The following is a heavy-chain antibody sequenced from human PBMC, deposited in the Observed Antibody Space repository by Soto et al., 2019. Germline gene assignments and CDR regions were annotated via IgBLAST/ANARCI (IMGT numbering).Heavy chain of an antibody. Sequence: PSETLSLTCAVSGGSISSGGYSWSWIRQPPGKGLEWIGYIYHSGSTYYNPSLKSRVTISVDRSKNQFSLKLSSVTAADTAVYYCARAGWGTLVGASGPFDYWGQGTLVSVSS. CDR2: IYHSGST. J-gene: IGHJ4*02. CDR1: GGSISSGGYS. CDR3: ARAGWGTLVGASGPFDY. V-gene: IGHV4-30-2*01. D-gene: IGHD1-26*01.